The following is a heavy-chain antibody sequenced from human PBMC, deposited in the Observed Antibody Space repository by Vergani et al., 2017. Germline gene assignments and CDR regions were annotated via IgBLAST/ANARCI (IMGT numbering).Heavy chain of an antibody. CDR2: IIPIFGTT. Sequence: QVQLVQSGAEVKKPGSSVKVSCKASGGTFSSYAISWVRQAPGQGLEWMGGIIPIFGTTNYAQKFQGRVTITADESTSTAYMELSSLRSEDTAVYYCARVRMATRTREYCQHWGQGTLVTVSS. D-gene: IGHD5-24*01. V-gene: IGHV1-69*01. CDR3: ARVRMATRTREYCQH. CDR1: GGTFSSYA. J-gene: IGHJ1*01.